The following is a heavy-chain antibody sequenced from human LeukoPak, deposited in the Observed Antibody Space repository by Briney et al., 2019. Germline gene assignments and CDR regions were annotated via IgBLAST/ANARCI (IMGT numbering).Heavy chain of an antibody. CDR2: ISPGGGTT. V-gene: IGHV3-23*01. D-gene: IGHD1-1*01. CDR3: AKSRSGSANWALQIFDN. CDR1: GFAFGSEA. J-gene: IGHJ4*02. Sequence: GGSLRLSCAVSGFAFGSEAMIWVRQSPARRLEWVASISPGGGTTYYADYVKGRFTISRDNSKNSLFVQMNSLRAEDTAVYFCAKSRSGSANWALQIFDNWGQGTLVTVSS.